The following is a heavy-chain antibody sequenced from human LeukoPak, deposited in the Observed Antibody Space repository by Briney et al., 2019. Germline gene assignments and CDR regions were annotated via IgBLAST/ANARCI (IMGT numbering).Heavy chain of an antibody. Sequence: GGSLRLSCAASGFSVSSAWMRWVRQSPGKGLEWVANINKDGSEEYYVDSVRGRFTISRDNGKNSLNLQMNSLRVEDTAVYYCARDLRSNTFSDYYGADVWGQGTTVIVSS. CDR1: GFSVSSAW. V-gene: IGHV3-7*01. J-gene: IGHJ6*02. D-gene: IGHD3-10*01. CDR2: INKDGSEE. CDR3: ARDLRSNTFSDYYGADV.